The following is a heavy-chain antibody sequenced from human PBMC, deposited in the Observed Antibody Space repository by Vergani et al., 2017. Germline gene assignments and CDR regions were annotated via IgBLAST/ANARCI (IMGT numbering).Heavy chain of an antibody. Sequence: QVQLVQSGAEVKKPGASVKVSCKASGYTFTSYAMHWVRQAPGQRLEWMGWINAGNGNTKYSQKFQGRVTITRDTSTDTAYMELSSLRSEDTAVYYCATSNADYGGNFDYWGQGTLVTVSS. CDR2: INAGNGNT. CDR1: GYTFTSYA. CDR3: ATSNADYGGNFDY. V-gene: IGHV1-3*01. J-gene: IGHJ4*02. D-gene: IGHD4-17*01.